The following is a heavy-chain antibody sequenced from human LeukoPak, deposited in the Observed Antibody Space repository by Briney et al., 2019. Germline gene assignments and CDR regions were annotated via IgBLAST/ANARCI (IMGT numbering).Heavy chain of an antibody. CDR2: INPNSGGT. CDR3: ARGRHGFWSHNWFDP. J-gene: IGHJ5*02. CDR1: GYTFTGYY. D-gene: IGHD3-3*01. V-gene: IGHV1-2*02. Sequence: ASVKVSCKASGYTFTGYYMHWVRQAPGQGLEWMGWINPNSGGTNYAQKFQGRVTMTRDTSISTAYMELSRLRSDDTAVYYCARGRHGFWSHNWFDPWGQGTLVTVSS.